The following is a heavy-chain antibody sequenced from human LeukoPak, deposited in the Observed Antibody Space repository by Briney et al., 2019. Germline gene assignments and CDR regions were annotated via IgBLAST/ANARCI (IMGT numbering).Heavy chain of an antibody. CDR2: IYYSGST. CDR1: GGSISSYY. Sequence: SETLSLTCTVSGGSISSYYWSWIRQPPGKGLEWIGYIYYSGSTNYNPSLKSRVTISVDTSKNQFSLKLSSVTAADTAVYYCAREGQSLGATGAFDIWGQGTMVTVSS. D-gene: IGHD1-26*01. CDR3: AREGQSLGATGAFDI. V-gene: IGHV4-59*01. J-gene: IGHJ3*02.